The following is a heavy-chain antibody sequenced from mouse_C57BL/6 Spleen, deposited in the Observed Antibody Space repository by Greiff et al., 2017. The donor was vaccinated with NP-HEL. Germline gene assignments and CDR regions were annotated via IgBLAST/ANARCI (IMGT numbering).Heavy chain of an antibody. CDR1: GYSITSGYY. CDR2: ISYDGSN. Sequence: EVKLVESGPGLVKPSQSLSLTCSVTGYSITSGYYWNWIRQFPGNKLEWMGYISYDGSNNYNPSLKNRISITRDTSKNQFFLKLNSVTTEDTATYYCAREDYGSWGQGTTLTVSS. D-gene: IGHD1-1*01. CDR3: AREDYGS. J-gene: IGHJ2*01. V-gene: IGHV3-6*01.